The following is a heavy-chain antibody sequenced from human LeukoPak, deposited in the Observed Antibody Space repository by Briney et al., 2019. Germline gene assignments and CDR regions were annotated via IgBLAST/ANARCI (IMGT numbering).Heavy chain of an antibody. CDR1: GYTFTSYY. V-gene: IGHV1-46*01. Sequence: ASVKVSCKASGYTFTSYYMHWVRQAPGQGLEWMGIINPSGGSTNYAQKVQGGVTMTTDTSTSTAYMELRSLRSDDTAVYYCARAGVKTLSYFDFWGQGALVTVSS. CDR2: INPSGGST. CDR3: ARAGVKTLSYFDF. J-gene: IGHJ4*02. D-gene: IGHD3-10*01.